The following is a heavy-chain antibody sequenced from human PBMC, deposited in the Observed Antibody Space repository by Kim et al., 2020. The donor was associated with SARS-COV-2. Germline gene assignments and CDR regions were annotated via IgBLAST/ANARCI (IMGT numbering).Heavy chain of an antibody. J-gene: IGHJ5*02. Sequence: SETLSLTCAVYGGSFSGYYWGWIRQPPGKGLEWIGEINHSGSTNYNPSLKSRVTISVDTSKNQFSLKLSSVTAADTAVYYCAIDLSLGSGVNWFDPWGQGTLVTVSS. CDR2: INHSGST. CDR1: GGSFSGYY. CDR3: AIDLSLGSGVNWFDP. V-gene: IGHV4-34*01. D-gene: IGHD3-10*01.